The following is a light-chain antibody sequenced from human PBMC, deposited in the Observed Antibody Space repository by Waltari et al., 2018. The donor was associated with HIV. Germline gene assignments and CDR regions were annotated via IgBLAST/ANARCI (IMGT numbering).Light chain of an antibody. V-gene: IGLV2-23*02. J-gene: IGLJ2*01. CDR1: SSDVGNYNL. CDR3: CSYANSGTFVL. CDR2: AVT. Sequence: QSALTQPASVSGSPGQSITISCTETSSDVGNYNLVSWYQQYTGKAPQLRIYAVTKRASGFSIRFSCSKSGNTASLTISELQAEDEAKYYCCSYANSGTFVLFGGGTRVTV.